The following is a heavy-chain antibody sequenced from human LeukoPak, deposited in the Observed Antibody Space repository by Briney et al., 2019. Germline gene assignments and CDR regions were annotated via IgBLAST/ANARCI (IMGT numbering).Heavy chain of an antibody. CDR2: INHSGST. CDR3: ARRIRFLEWVNWFDP. J-gene: IGHJ5*02. D-gene: IGHD3-3*01. V-gene: IGHV4-34*01. CDR1: GGSFSGYY. Sequence: PSETLSLTCAVYGGSFSGYYWSWIRQPPGKGLEWLGEINHSGSTYYNPSLKSRVTISVDTSKNQFSLKLSSVTAADTAVYYCARRIRFLEWVNWFDPWGQGTLVTVSS.